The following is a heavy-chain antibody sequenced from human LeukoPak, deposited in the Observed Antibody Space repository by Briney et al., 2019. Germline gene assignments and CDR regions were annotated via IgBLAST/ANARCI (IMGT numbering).Heavy chain of an antibody. V-gene: IGHV4-59*01. CDR3: ARGVTGGWYGDFQH. J-gene: IGHJ1*01. CDR2: IYYSGST. D-gene: IGHD6-19*01. CDR1: GGSLNTYF. Sequence: SEPLSLTCTVSGGSLNTYFWSWIRQPPGKGLEWIGYIYYSGSTNYNPSLKSRVTISVDTSKNQFSLKLSSVTAADTAVYYCARGVTGGWYGDFQHWGQGTLVTVSS.